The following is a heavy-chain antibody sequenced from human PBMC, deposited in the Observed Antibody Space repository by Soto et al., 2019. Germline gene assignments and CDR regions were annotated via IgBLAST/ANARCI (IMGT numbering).Heavy chain of an antibody. D-gene: IGHD6-19*01. V-gene: IGHV3-30*18. CDR3: AKASGWYYFAS. J-gene: IGHJ4*02. CDR1: GLPFIGVD. Sequence: GGSLRLSCSSSGLPFIGVDMHWFRQAPGKGLEWVALISNDGSQKSYGDSVKGRFTISRDNSKKTLFLHMDSLTPDDTAVYYCAKASGWYYFASWGQGNLVNGSA. CDR2: ISNDGSQK.